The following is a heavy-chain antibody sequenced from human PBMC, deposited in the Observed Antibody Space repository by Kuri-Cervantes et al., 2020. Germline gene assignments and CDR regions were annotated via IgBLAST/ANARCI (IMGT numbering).Heavy chain of an antibody. J-gene: IGHJ5*02. Sequence: ASFMDFCKTSAYIFTNYQMHWVRQTPGQGLEWMGIINPGSGSRSYAQKFQGRVSMTRYTSTSTVYMELSSLTSDDTAVYYCARDPCSSGSCYNWFDPWGQGTLVTVSS. CDR1: AYIFTNYQ. D-gene: IGHD2-15*01. V-gene: IGHV1-46*01. CDR2: INPGSGSR. CDR3: ARDPCSSGSCYNWFDP.